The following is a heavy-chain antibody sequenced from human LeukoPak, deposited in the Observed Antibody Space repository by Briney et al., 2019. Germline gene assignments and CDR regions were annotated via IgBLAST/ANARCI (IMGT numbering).Heavy chain of an antibody. CDR3: ARQTPPHIVVVPAHSYGMDV. V-gene: IGHV5-51*01. J-gene: IGHJ6*02. Sequence: HGGSLKISCKGSGYSFTDYWIAWVRQMPGKGLEWMGIIYPGDSDTRYSPSFQGQVTISADKSISTAYLQWSSLKASDTAMYYCARQTPPHIVVVPAHSYGMDVWGQGTTVTVSS. CDR1: GYSFTDYW. CDR2: IYPGDSDT. D-gene: IGHD2-2*01.